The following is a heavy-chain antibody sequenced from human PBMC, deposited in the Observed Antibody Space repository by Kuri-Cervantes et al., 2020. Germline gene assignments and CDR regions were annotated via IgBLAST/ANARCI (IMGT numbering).Heavy chain of an antibody. V-gene: IGHV3-7*01. J-gene: IGHJ4*02. D-gene: IGHD4-11*01. CDR2: IKQDGSEK. CDR1: GFTFSSYW. Sequence: GESLKISCAASGFTFSSYWMSWVRQAPGKGLEWVANIKQDGSEKYYVDSVKGRFTTSRDNAKNSLYLQMNSLRAEDTAVYYCARESKGFRYWGQGTLVTVSS. CDR3: ARESKGFRY.